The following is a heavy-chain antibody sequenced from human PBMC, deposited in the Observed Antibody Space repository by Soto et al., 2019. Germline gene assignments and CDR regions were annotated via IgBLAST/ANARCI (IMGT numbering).Heavy chain of an antibody. V-gene: IGHV3-7*01. Sequence: DVQLVESGGGLVQPGGSLRLSCAASGFSFSDFPMSWARQTSGRGLEWVATIDKNGSGKCYVDSVRGRCTISRNYAESSLTLQITSLTAEDTSLYYCVRDSCFWNTIRGPGTRVTVSS. CDR3: VRDSCFWNTI. J-gene: IGHJ4*02. D-gene: IGHD3-3*01. CDR1: GFSFSDFP. CDR2: IDKNGSGK.